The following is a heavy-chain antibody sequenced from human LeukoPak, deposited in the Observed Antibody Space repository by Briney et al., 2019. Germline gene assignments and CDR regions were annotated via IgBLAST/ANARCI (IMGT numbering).Heavy chain of an antibody. J-gene: IGHJ4*02. CDR3: ARDYYDSSGSYDC. V-gene: IGHV1-2*02. CDR2: INPNSGGT. Sequence: ASVKVSCKASGYTFAVYYIHWVRQAHGQGLEWLGWINPNSGGTNYAQKFQGRITMTRDTSITTVYMEVSRLTSDDTAVYYCARDYYDSSGSYDCWGQGTLVTVSP. D-gene: IGHD3-22*01. CDR1: GYTFAVYY.